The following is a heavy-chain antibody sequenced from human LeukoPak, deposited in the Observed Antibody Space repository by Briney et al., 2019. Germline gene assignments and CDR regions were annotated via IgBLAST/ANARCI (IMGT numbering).Heavy chain of an antibody. CDR1: GGSFSGYY. CDR3: ARRSRAGTTMVRGVIHRSPYYFDY. CDR2: INHSGST. V-gene: IGHV4-34*01. D-gene: IGHD3-10*01. Sequence: SETLSLTCAVFGGSFSGYYWSWIRQPPGKGLEWIGEINHSGSTNYNPSLKSRVTISVDTSKNQFSLKLSSVTAADTAVYYCARRSRAGTTMVRGVIHRSPYYFDYWGQGTLVTVSS. J-gene: IGHJ4*02.